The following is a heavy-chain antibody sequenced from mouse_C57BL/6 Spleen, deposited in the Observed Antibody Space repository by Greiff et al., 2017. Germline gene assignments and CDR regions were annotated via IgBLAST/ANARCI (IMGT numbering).Heavy chain of an antibody. CDR1: GYAFSSSW. CDR3: ARIGATAYYFGC. V-gene: IGHV1-82*01. CDR2: IYPGDGDT. Sequence: VQLQQSGPELVKPGASVKISCKASGYAFSSSWMNWVKQRPGKGLEWIGRIYPGDGDTNYNGKFKGKATLTADKSSSTAYMQLSSLTSEDSAVYFCARIGATAYYFGCWGQGTTLTVSS. D-gene: IGHD2-14*01. J-gene: IGHJ2*01.